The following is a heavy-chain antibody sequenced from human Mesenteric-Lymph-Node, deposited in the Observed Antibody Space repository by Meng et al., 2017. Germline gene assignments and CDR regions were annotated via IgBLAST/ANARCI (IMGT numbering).Heavy chain of an antibody. J-gene: IGHJ3*02. Sequence: SETLSLTCTASGGSISSGSYHWSWIRQPAGKGVEWIGRIYTSGSTNYNPSLKSRVTISVDTSKNQFSLKLSSVTAADTAVYYCARGEAVGGSLSAFDIWGQGTMVTVSS. V-gene: IGHV4-61*02. CDR2: IYTSGST. CDR1: GGSISSGSYH. CDR3: ARGEAVGGSLSAFDI. D-gene: IGHD4-23*01.